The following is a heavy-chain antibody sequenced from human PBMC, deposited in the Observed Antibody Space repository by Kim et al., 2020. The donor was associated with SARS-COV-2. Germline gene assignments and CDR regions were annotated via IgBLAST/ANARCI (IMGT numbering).Heavy chain of an antibody. CDR2: IYDSGST. J-gene: IGHJ4*02. Sequence: SETLSLTCTVSGGSVRSDRYYWSWIRQPPGKGLEWIAYIYDSGSTNYNPSLEGRVTILLDTSKNQLTLKLSSVTAADTAVYYCARGSDSNGFDYWGQGT. CDR3: ARGSDSNGFDY. CDR1: GGSVRSDRYY. V-gene: IGHV4-61*01. D-gene: IGHD5-18*01.